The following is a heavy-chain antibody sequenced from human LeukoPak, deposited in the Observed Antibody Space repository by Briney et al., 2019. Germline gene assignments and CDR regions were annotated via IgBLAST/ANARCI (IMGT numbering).Heavy chain of an antibody. CDR2: INDDSTST. D-gene: IGHD1-26*01. V-gene: IGHV3-74*01. CDR1: GFIFNIYW. J-gene: IGHJ3*02. Sequence: HPGGSLRLSCAASGFIFNIYWMHWVRQAPGKGLEWVSLINDDSTSTTYADSVQGRFFISRDNAENTLYLQMNSLRAEDTAVYYCARGTTISGSQSPYDAFDIWGQGTMVTVSS. CDR3: ARGTTISGSQSPYDAFDI.